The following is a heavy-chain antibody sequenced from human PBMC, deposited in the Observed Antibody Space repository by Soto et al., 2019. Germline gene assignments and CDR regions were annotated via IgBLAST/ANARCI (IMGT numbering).Heavy chain of an antibody. CDR3: AKEAGSGRIRFLVAKDWFDP. CDR2: ISGSGGST. V-gene: IGHV3-23*01. D-gene: IGHD3-3*01. Sequence: HPXGSLTLSCAASGFIVSGSAMHWVRQAPGKGLEWVSAISGSGGSTYYADSVKGRFTISRDNSKNTLYLQMNSLRAEDTAVYYCAKEAGSGRIRFLVAKDWFDPWGQGTLVTVSS. CDR1: GFIVSGSA. J-gene: IGHJ5*02.